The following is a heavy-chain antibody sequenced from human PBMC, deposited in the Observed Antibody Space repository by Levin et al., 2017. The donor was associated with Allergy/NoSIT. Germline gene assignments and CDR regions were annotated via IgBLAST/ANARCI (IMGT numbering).Heavy chain of an antibody. Sequence: PGGSLRLSCAASGFTFSSFSMNWVRQAPGKGLEWVSSIDSSGGHIYYADSVKARFTISRDNAKNSLYLQMDVLRAEDTAVYFCVRRDGGGYQEPWFDSWGLGSLVTVSS. D-gene: IGHD5-18*01. CDR2: IDSSGGHI. J-gene: IGHJ5*01. CDR1: GFTFSSFS. V-gene: IGHV3-21*01. CDR3: VRRDGGGYQEPWFDS.